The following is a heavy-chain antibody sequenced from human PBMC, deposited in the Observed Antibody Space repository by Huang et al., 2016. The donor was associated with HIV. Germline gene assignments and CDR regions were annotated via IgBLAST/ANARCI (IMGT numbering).Heavy chain of an antibody. D-gene: IGHD2-15*01. Sequence: QVQLQESGPGLVKPSQTLSLTCTVSGASISSGSYYWPWIRQPAGKGLEWIGPSYTSGGTNYNPSLKSLVTISIDTSKNHFSLRLNSVTAADTAVYYCATWPPGSQMRAFDIWGPGTMITVSS. V-gene: IGHV4-61*09. J-gene: IGHJ3*02. CDR3: ATWPPGSQMRAFDI. CDR1: GASISSGSYY. CDR2: SYTSGGT.